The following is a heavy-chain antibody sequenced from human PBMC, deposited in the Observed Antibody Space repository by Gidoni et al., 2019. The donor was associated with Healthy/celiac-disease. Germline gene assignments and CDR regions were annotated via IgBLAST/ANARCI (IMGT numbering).Heavy chain of an antibody. CDR1: GFTFSSYG. CDR2: ISSSSSYI. CDR3: ARESLRYNWNVFDY. Sequence: EVQLVESGGGLVKPGGSLGLYCTVSGFTFSSYGMNWVRQAPGKGLEGVSSISSSSSYIYYVDSVKGRFTISRDNAKKSLYLQMNSLRAEDTAVYYCARESLRYNWNVFDYWGQGTLVTVSS. V-gene: IGHV3-21*01. J-gene: IGHJ4*02. D-gene: IGHD1-20*01.